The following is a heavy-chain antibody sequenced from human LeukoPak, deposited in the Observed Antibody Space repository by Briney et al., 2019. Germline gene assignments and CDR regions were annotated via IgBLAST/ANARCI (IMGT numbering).Heavy chain of an antibody. V-gene: IGHV3-53*01. Sequence: PGGSLRLSCAAAGFSVSTSYINWVRQAPGKGLEWVSVIYSDGSTKYADSVKARFTISRDNPKNMVYLQMKSLRVEDTAVYYCARGTLDNWGQGTLVTVSS. CDR2: IYSDGST. CDR1: GFSVSTSY. J-gene: IGHJ4*02. D-gene: IGHD3/OR15-3a*01. CDR3: ARGTLDN.